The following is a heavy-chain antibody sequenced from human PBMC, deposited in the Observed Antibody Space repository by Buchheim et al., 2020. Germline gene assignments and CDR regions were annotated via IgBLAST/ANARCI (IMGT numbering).Heavy chain of an antibody. Sequence: EVQLVESGGGLVQPGGSLRLSCAASGFTFSSYWMHWVRQAPGKGLVWVSRINSDGSSTSYADSVKGRFTISRDNAKNTLYLPMNSLGAEDTAVYYCAREHYYDSSGDKGTLTNWGQGTL. CDR2: INSDGSST. CDR1: GFTFSSYW. J-gene: IGHJ4*02. D-gene: IGHD3-22*01. CDR3: AREHYYDSSGDKGTLTN. V-gene: IGHV3-74*01.